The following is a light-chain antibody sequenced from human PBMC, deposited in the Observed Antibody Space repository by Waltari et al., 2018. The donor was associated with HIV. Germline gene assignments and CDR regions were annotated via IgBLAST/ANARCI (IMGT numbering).Light chain of an antibody. CDR2: DGT. CDR1: PSTIVNTNY. J-gene: IGLJ3*02. Sequence: QSALTQPRPVSGSPGQSVTISCPGSPSTIVNTNYVPWYQHKPGKVPKLIIYDGTKRPSGVPDRISGSKSGNTASLTISGLQAEDEADYYCCSFAGPYSWVFGEGTKLTVL. CDR3: CSFAGPYSWV. V-gene: IGLV2-11*01.